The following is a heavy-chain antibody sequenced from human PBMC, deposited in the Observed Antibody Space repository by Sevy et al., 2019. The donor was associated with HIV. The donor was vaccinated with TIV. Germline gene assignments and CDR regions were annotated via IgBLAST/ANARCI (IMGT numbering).Heavy chain of an antibody. CDR3: ARDRRNYGGQYFDY. Sequence: GGSLRLSCAASGFTFSDYYMSWIRQAPGKGLEWISYISAGSTYTNYADSVKGRFTISRDNVKNSLYLQMNSMRGDDTAVYYCARDRRNYGGQYFDYWGQGTLVTVSS. CDR1: GFTFSDYY. J-gene: IGHJ4*02. CDR2: ISAGSTYT. V-gene: IGHV3-11*06. D-gene: IGHD4-17*01.